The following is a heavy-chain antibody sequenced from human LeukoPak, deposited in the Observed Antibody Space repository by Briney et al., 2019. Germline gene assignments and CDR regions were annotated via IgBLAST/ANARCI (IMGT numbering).Heavy chain of an antibody. CDR1: GFTFSSYG. V-gene: IGHV3-23*01. CDR2: ISGSGGST. J-gene: IGHJ6*02. Sequence: PGGSLRLSCAASGFTFSSYGMHWVRQALGKGLEWVSAISGSGGSTYYADSVKGRFTISRDNSKNTLYLQMNSLRAEDTAVYYCAKDSNYYDSGDFRLYDMDVWGQGTTVTVSS. D-gene: IGHD3-22*01. CDR3: AKDSNYYDSGDFRLYDMDV.